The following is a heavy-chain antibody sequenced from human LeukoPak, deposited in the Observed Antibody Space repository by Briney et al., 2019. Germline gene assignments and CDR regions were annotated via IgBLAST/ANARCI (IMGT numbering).Heavy chain of an antibody. V-gene: IGHV3-30*03. D-gene: IGHD5-12*01. CDR3: ATGSVATILY. CDR1: GLSFRTYG. J-gene: IGHJ4*02. Sequence: GGSLRLSCAASGLSFRTYGMHWVRQAPGKGLEWVALISYDGSNKYYADSVKGRLTISRDNSKNTAFLQMNSLRAEDTAVYYSATGSVATILYWGQGILVTVSS. CDR2: ISYDGSNK.